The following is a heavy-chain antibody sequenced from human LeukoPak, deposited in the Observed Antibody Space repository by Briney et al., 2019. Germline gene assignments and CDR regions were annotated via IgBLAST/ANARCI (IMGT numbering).Heavy chain of an antibody. CDR1: GFTFSSYA. D-gene: IGHD5-18*01. CDR3: ARGGGYSYGYVWWFDP. Sequence: PGRSLRLSCAASGFTFSSYAMHWVRQAPGKGLEWVAVISYDGSNKYYADSVKGRFTISRDNSKNTLYLQMNSMRAEDTAVYYCARGGGYSYGYVWWFDPWGQGTLVTVSS. V-gene: IGHV3-30*04. CDR2: ISYDGSNK. J-gene: IGHJ5*02.